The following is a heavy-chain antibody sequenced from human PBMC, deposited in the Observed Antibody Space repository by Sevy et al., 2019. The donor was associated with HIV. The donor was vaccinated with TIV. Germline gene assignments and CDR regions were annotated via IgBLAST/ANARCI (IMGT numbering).Heavy chain of an antibody. CDR1: VFTFSNYD. CDR3: ARLFSCGGDCYYLDY. D-gene: IGHD2-21*02. V-gene: IGHV3-30-3*01. J-gene: IGHJ4*02. CDR2: ISHDGNYK. Sequence: GGSLRLSCAASVFTFSNYDTHWVRQAPGKGLEWVAVISHDGNYKNYADSVKVRFTISRDDFKNTLYLQMSSLRPEDTAVYFCARLFSCGGDCYYLDYWGQGALVTVSS.